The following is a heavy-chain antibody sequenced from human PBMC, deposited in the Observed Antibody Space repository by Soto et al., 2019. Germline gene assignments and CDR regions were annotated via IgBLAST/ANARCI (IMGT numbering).Heavy chain of an antibody. CDR3: AREGPAPYYYYGMDV. CDR2: ISGYNGNT. CDR1: GYSFTTYG. J-gene: IGHJ6*02. V-gene: IGHV1-18*01. Sequence: QVQLVQSRGEVKKPGASVKVSCKTSGYSFTTYGISWVRQAPGQGLEWMGWISGYNGNTNYAQKLKGRLTMTTDTSTSTAYMELRSLTSDDTAVYYCAREGPAPYYYYGMDVGGQGSTVTVSS.